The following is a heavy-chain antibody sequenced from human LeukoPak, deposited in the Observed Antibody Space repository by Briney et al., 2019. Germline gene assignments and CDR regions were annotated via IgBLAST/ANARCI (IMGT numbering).Heavy chain of an antibody. CDR1: GFTVSSNY. V-gene: IGHV3-53*01. J-gene: IGHJ4*02. Sequence: PGGSLRLSCAASGFTVSSNYMSWVRQAPGEGLEWVSVIYSGGSTYYADSVKGRFTIPRDNSKNTLYLQMNSLRAEDTAVYYCARDVRMTLDYWGQGTLVTVSS. CDR2: IYSGGST. CDR3: ARDVRMTLDY. D-gene: IGHD2-21*02.